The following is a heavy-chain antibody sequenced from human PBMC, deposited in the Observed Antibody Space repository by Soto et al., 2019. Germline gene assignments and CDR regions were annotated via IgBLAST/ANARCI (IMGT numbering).Heavy chain of an antibody. CDR2: MNPNSGNT. CDR3: AIGYGDYAYYYYMDF. Sequence: ASVKVSCKASGYTFTSYDINWVRQATGQGLEWMGWMNPNSGNTGYAQKFQGRVTVTRNTSISTAYMELSSLRSEDTAVYYCAIGYGDYAYYYYMDFWGKGTTVTVSS. CDR1: GYTFTSYD. V-gene: IGHV1-8*01. J-gene: IGHJ6*03. D-gene: IGHD4-17*01.